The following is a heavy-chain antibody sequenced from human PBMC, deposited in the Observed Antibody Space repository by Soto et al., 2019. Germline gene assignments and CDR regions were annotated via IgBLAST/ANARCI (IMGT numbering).Heavy chain of an antibody. J-gene: IGHJ6*02. CDR3: ARGHHGLEV. CDR1: GLIFTDFY. V-gene: IGHV3-11*01. CDR2: ISPDGNAK. Sequence: QVQLVESGGGFVKPGGSLRLSCAVSGLIFTDFYMSWIRQAPGKGLEWVAYISPDGNAKFYGDSVKGRFTISRDNAKNSLFLQMDSLRAEDTAEYYCARGHHGLEVWGQGTTDAVSS.